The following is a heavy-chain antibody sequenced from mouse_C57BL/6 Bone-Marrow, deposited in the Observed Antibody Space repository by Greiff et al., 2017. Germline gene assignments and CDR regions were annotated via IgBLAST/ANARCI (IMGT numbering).Heavy chain of an antibody. D-gene: IGHD2-4*01. CDR2: ISNSAYST. V-gene: IGHV5-15*01. CDR3: ARPDYDAWCAY. J-gene: IGHJ3*01. CDR1: GFTFSDYG. Sequence: EVHLVESGGGLVQPGGSLKLSCAASGFTFSDYGLAWVRQAPRKGPEWVAFISNSAYSTHYAEHVTGRFTISRENAKNTMFLEVSSLRSEDTAMYYCARPDYDAWCAYWGQGTLVTVSA.